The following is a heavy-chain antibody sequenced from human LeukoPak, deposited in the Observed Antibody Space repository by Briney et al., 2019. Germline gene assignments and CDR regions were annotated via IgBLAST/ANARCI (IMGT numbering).Heavy chain of an antibody. J-gene: IGHJ4*02. CDR2: LSGSGGGT. V-gene: IGHV3-23*01. Sequence: GGSLRLSCAVSGITLSNYGMSWVRQVPGKGLEWVAGLSGSGGGTNYADSVQGRFTISRDDPKNTLYLQMNSLRAEDTAVYFCAKWGVVIRVFLVGFHKEAYYFDSWGQGALVTVSS. CDR1: GITLSNYG. D-gene: IGHD2-21*01. CDR3: AKWGVVIRVFLVGFHKEAYYFDS.